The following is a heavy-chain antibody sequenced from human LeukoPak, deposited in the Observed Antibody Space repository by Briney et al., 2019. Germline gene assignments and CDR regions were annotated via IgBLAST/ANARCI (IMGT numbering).Heavy chain of an antibody. V-gene: IGHV4-59*01. Sequence: PSETLSLTCTVSGGSISSYYWSWIRQPPGKGLEWIGYIYYSRSTNYNPSLKSRVTISVDTSKNQFSLKLSSVTAADTAVYYCARVTQSKPERQWFGDYYYYGMDVWGQGTTVTVSS. CDR3: ARVTQSKPERQWFGDYYYYGMDV. CDR2: IYYSRST. D-gene: IGHD3-10*01. J-gene: IGHJ6*02. CDR1: GGSISSYY.